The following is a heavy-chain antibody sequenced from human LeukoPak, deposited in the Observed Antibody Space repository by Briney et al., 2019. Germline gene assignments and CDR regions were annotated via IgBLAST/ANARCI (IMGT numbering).Heavy chain of an antibody. CDR2: INPNTGGT. CDR3: ARSMGDYYYYMDV. Sequence: GASVKVSCKASGYTFTGYYLHWVRQAPGQGLEWVGWINPNTGGTNYAQKFQGRVTMTRDTSISTAYMELSTLRSGDTAIYYCARSMGDYYYYMDVWGKGTTVTVSS. V-gene: IGHV1-2*02. D-gene: IGHD3-16*01. CDR1: GYTFTGYY. J-gene: IGHJ6*03.